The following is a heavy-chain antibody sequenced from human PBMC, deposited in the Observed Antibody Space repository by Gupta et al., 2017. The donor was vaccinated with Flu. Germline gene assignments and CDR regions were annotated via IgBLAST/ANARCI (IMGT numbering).Heavy chain of an antibody. D-gene: IGHD5-12*01. CDR2: IYYCGST. CDR1: VGSVDNRTKY. J-gene: IGHJ4*02. CDR3: ASRGYTYASYYFDY. V-gene: IGHV4-39*01. Sequence: HLQLQESGPGLVRPSETLSLICSVSVGSVDNRTKYWGWIRQPPGKGLEWIGSIYYCGSTYYNPSLKSRVTISLDTSKNQFSLKLNSMTAADTAVYYCASRGYTYASYYFDYWGQGTLITVSS.